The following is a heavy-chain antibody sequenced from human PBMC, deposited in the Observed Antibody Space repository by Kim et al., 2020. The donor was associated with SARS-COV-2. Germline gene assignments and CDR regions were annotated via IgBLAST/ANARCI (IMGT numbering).Heavy chain of an antibody. CDR1: GFTFSTYW. V-gene: IGHV3-7*01. CDR2: INQDGSKK. Sequence: GGSLRLSCAASGFTFSTYWMTWVRQALGKGLEWVANINQDGSKKNYGDSVKGRFTISRDNAKNSLFVQLNSPRVEDTAVYYCAKEHWGPEYWGQGTLVPV. J-gene: IGHJ4*02. D-gene: IGHD7-27*01. CDR3: AKEHWGPEY.